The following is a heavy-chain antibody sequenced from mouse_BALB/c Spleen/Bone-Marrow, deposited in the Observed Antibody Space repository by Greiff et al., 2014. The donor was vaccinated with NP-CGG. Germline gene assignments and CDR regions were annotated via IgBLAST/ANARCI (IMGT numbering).Heavy chain of an antibody. Sequence: EVQRVESGGDLVKPGGSLKLSCVASGFTFSSYGMPWVRQTPDKRLEWVATISSGGSYTYYPDSVKGRFTISRDNAKNTLYLQMSSLKSEDTAMYYCGRNYYGSSYYFDYWGQGTTLTVSS. V-gene: IGHV5-6*01. CDR1: GFTFSSYG. J-gene: IGHJ2*01. CDR3: GRNYYGSSYYFDY. D-gene: IGHD1-1*01. CDR2: ISSGGSYT.